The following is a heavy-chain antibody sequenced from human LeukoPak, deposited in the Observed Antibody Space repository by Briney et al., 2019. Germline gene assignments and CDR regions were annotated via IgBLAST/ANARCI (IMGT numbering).Heavy chain of an antibody. J-gene: IGHJ6*03. Sequence: ASVKVSCKVSGYTFTDYYMHWVQQAPGKGLECMGLVDPEDGETRYAEKFQGRVTITADTSTDTASMELSSLRSEATAVYYCAARGSSSSGFGYMDVWGKGTTVTVSS. CDR1: GYTFTDYY. V-gene: IGHV1-69-2*01. CDR2: VDPEDGET. CDR3: AARGSSSSGFGYMDV. D-gene: IGHD6-6*01.